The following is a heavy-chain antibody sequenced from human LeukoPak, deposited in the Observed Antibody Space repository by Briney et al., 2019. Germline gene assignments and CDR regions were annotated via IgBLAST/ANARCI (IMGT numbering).Heavy chain of an antibody. V-gene: IGHV4-39*01. D-gene: IGHD4-17*01. J-gene: IGHJ4*02. CDR2: IYYSGST. CDR1: GGSISSSSYY. Sequence: SETLSLTCTVSGGSISSSSYYWGWIRQPPGKGLEWIGSIYYSGSTYYNPSLKSRVTISVDTSKNQFSLKLSSVTAADTAVYYCARLGNTATTFIVYWGQGTLVTVSS. CDR3: ARLGNTATTFIVY.